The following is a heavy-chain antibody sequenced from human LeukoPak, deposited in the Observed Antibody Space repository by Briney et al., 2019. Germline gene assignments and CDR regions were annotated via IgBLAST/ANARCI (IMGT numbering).Heavy chain of an antibody. V-gene: IGHV1-24*01. CDR2: FDPEDGET. Sequence: ASVKVSCKVSGYTPTELSMHWVRQAPGKGLEWMGGFDPEDGETIYAQKFQGRVTMTEDTSTDTAYMELSSLRSDDTAVYYCARGLGTTNWYGEWFDPWGQGTLVTVSS. D-gene: IGHD3-10*01. J-gene: IGHJ5*02. CDR3: ARGLGTTNWYGEWFDP. CDR1: GYTPTELS.